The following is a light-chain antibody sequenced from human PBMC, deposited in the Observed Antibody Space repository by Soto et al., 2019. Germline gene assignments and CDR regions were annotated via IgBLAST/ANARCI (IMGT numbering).Light chain of an antibody. V-gene: IGLV1-40*01. CDR3: QSYDKTLTAYV. CDR1: SSNIGAGYD. J-gene: IGLJ1*01. Sequence: QSVLTQPPSVSGAPGQRVTISCTGSSSNIGAGYDVHWYHQVPRTAPKLLVSTDNHRPSGVPDRLSASKSGASASLAITGLQAEDEAHYYCQSYDKTLTAYVFGTGTKVTVL. CDR2: TDN.